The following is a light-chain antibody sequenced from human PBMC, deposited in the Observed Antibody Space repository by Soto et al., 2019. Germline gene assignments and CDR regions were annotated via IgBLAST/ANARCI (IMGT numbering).Light chain of an antibody. CDR1: QNVGKN. CDR3: QQYSDSPIT. Sequence: EIVMTQSPVILSVSPGERATLSCRASQNVGKNLAWYPQTPGQAPRLLIHGASARPSGVPARFSGSGSGTDFTLTIISLQSYDFAVYYCQQYSDSPITFGPGTTVDLK. V-gene: IGKV3-15*01. J-gene: IGKJ3*01. CDR2: GAS.